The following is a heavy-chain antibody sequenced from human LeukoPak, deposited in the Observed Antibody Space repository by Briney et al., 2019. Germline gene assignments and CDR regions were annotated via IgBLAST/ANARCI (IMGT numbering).Heavy chain of an antibody. J-gene: IGHJ4*02. CDR2: INQDETEE. D-gene: IGHD3-16*01. CDR3: ATGIAEGEYDS. CDR1: GFSITKYW. Sequence: GGSLRLSCAASGFSITKYWMTWVRQAPGKGLEWVANINQDETEENYVASVKGRFTISRDIPKGSVYLQMHSLRVEDTALYYCATGIAEGEYDSWGQGTLVTVSS. V-gene: IGHV3-7*01.